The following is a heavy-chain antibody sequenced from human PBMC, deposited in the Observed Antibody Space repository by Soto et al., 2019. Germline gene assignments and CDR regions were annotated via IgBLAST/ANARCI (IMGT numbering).Heavy chain of an antibody. CDR2: IIPIFGTA. J-gene: IGHJ6*02. CDR1: GGTFSSYA. CDR3: AREKSQAGHVETAMAYYYYYGMDV. D-gene: IGHD5-18*01. Sequence: ASVKVSCKASGGTFSSYAISWVRQAPGQGLEWMGGIIPIFGTANYAQKFQGRVTITADESTSTAYMELSSLRSEDTAVYYCAREKSQAGHVETAMAYYYYYGMDVWGQGTTVTASS. V-gene: IGHV1-69*13.